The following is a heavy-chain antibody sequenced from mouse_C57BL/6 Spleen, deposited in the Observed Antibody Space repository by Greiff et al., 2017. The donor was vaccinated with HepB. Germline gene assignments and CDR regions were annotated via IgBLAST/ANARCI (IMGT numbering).Heavy chain of an antibody. J-gene: IGHJ3*01. CDR1: GYTFTSYW. D-gene: IGHD2-5*01. Sequence: VQLQQPGAELVMPGASVRLSCKASGYTFTSYWMHWVKQRPGQGLEWIGEIDPSDSYTNYNQKFKGKSTLTVDKSSSTAYMQLSSLTSEDSAVYYCARPHSNWFAYWGQGTLVTVSA. CDR2: IDPSDSYT. V-gene: IGHV1-69*01. CDR3: ARPHSNWFAY.